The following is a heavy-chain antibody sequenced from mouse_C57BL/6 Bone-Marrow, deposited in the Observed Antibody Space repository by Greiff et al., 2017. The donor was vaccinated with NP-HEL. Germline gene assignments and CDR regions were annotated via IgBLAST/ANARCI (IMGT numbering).Heavy chain of an antibody. J-gene: IGHJ3*01. CDR1: GYTFTDYY. Sequence: VQLQQSGPELVKPGASVKISCKASGYTFTDYYMNWVKQSHGKSLEWIGDINPNNGGTSYNQKFKGKATLTVDKSSSTAYMELRSLTSEDSAVYYCARGGGNYVGFAYWGQGTLVTVSA. D-gene: IGHD2-1*01. CDR3: ARGGGNYVGFAY. V-gene: IGHV1-26*01. CDR2: INPNNGGT.